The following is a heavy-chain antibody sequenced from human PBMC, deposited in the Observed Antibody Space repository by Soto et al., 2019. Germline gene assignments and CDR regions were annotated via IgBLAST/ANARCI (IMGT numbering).Heavy chain of an antibody. CDR1: TDSSSFTNYY. Sequence: QLQLQESGPGLVKPSETLSLTCTVSTDSSSFTNYYWGWIRQPPGKGLQWIGSSSYNGGTFYNPSLKGRVVISFDTSKKQFSLQVTSVTAADAAVYFCARHRIEVVWRGFDFWGQGSPVTVSS. J-gene: IGHJ4*02. CDR2: SSYNGGT. D-gene: IGHD3-10*01. CDR3: ARHRIEVVWRGFDF. V-gene: IGHV4-39*01.